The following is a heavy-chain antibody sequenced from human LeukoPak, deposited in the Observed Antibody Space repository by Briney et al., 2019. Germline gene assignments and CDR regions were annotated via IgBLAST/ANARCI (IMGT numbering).Heavy chain of an antibody. CDR1: GGSISRGSYY. V-gene: IGHV4-61*02. D-gene: IGHD6-6*01. CDR2: IYTSGST. CDR3: ARGEYSSNFDY. Sequence: SETLSLTCTVSGGSISRGSYYWSWIRQPAGKELEWIGRIYTSGSTNYNPSLKSRVTISVDTSKNQFSLKLSSVTAADTAVYYCARGEYSSNFDYWGQGTLVTVSS. J-gene: IGHJ4*02.